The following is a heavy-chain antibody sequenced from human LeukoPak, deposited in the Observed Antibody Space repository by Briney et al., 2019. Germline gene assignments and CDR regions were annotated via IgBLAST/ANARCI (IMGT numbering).Heavy chain of an antibody. J-gene: IGHJ4*02. V-gene: IGHV1-8*01. D-gene: IGHD3-3*01. CDR2: MNPSSGNT. CDR1: GYTFTSYD. Sequence: ASVKVSCKASGYTFTSYDINWVRQATGQGLEWMGWMNPSSGNTGYAQKFQGRVTMTRNTSISTAYMELSSLRSEDTAVYYCARGLRITIFGVVNPYGYWGQGTLVTVSS. CDR3: ARGLRITIFGVVNPYGY.